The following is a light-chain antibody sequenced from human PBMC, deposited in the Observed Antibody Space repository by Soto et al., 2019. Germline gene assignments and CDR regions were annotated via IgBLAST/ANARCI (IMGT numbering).Light chain of an antibody. J-gene: IGLJ2*01. CDR1: SSDVGGYNY. Sequence: QSALTQPASVSGSPGQSITISCTGTSSDVGGYNYVSWYQQHPGKAPKLMIYEVSHRPSGVSDRFSGSKSGNTASLIISGLQAEDEADYYCSSYTSISTMVFGGGTKLTVL. V-gene: IGLV2-14*01. CDR2: EVS. CDR3: SSYTSISTMV.